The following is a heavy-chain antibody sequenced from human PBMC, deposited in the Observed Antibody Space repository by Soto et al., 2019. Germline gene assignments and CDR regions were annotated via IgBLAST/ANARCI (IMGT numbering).Heavy chain of an antibody. J-gene: IGHJ4*02. Sequence: GGSLRLSCAASGFTFSSYAMHWVRQAPGKGLEWVAVISYDGSNKYYADSVKGRFTISRDNSKNTLYLQMNSLRAEDTAVYYCARDDSPPPVIFDYWGQGTLVTVSS. CDR1: GFTFSSYA. CDR3: ARDDSPPPVIFDY. D-gene: IGHD2-21*01. CDR2: ISYDGSNK. V-gene: IGHV3-30-3*01.